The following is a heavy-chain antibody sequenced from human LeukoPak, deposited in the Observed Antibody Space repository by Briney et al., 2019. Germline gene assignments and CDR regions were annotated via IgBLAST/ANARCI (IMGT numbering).Heavy chain of an antibody. Sequence: GGSLRHACAASGFTFSTYAMHWVRQAPCKGLEWVALIPYDGSNDYYADSVKGRFTISRDNSKNTLYLQMNSLRAEDTAVYYCASGHIKAYCGGDCWVYWGQGTLVTVSS. CDR1: GFTFSTYA. V-gene: IGHV3-30*12. CDR2: IPYDGSND. J-gene: IGHJ4*02. CDR3: ASGHIKAYCGGDCWVY. D-gene: IGHD2-21*02.